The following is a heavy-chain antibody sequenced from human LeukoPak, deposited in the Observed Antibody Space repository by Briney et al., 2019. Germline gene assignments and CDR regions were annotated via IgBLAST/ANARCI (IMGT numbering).Heavy chain of an antibody. CDR3: ARGRYCSSTSCYRDYYYGMDV. Sequence: SVKVSCKASGRTFSSYAISWVRQAPGQGLEWMGRIIPIFGIANYAQKFQGRVTITADKSTSTAYMELSSLRSEDTAVYYCARGRYCSSTSCYRDYYYGMDVWGQGTTVTVSS. J-gene: IGHJ6*02. V-gene: IGHV1-69*04. CDR1: GRTFSSYA. CDR2: IIPIFGIA. D-gene: IGHD2-2*02.